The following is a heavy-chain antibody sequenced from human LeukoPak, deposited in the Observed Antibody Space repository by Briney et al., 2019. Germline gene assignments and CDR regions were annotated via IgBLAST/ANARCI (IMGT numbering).Heavy chain of an antibody. V-gene: IGHV3-72*01. Sequence: GGSLRLSCAASGFTFSDHYMDWVRQAPGKGLEWVGRTKNKANSYTTQYAASVKGRFTISRDDSKNSLYLQMNSLKTEDTAVCYCARGSSGVTISSYGMDVWGKGTTVTVSS. J-gene: IGHJ6*04. CDR2: TKNKANSYTT. CDR3: ARGSSGVTISSYGMDV. D-gene: IGHD3-9*01. CDR1: GFTFSDHY.